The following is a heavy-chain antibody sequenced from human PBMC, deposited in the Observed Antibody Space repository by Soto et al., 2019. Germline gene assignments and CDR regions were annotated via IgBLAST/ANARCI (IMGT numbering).Heavy chain of an antibody. J-gene: IGHJ4*02. Sequence: QVQLQESGPGLVKPSQTLSLTCTVSGGSISSGGYYWSWIRQHPGKGLEWIGSIYYSGSTDYNPSLKSRVTISVHTSKNQFSPKLSSVTAADTAVYYWARSFGVAAAGPFDYWGQGTLVTVSS. CDR3: ARSFGVAAAGPFDY. CDR2: IYYSGST. CDR1: GGSISSGGYY. V-gene: IGHV4-31*03. D-gene: IGHD6-13*01.